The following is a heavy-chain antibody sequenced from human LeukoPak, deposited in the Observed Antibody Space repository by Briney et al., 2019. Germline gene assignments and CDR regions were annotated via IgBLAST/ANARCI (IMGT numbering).Heavy chain of an antibody. CDR2: IRSKANSYAT. D-gene: IGHD2-15*01. Sequence: PGGSLKLSCAASGFTFSGSAMHWVRQASGKGLEWVGRIRSKANSYATAYAASVKGRFTTSRDDSKNTAYLQMNSLKTEDTAVYYCTRAPSGSQFDPWGQGTLVTVSS. J-gene: IGHJ5*02. CDR1: GFTFSGSA. V-gene: IGHV3-73*01. CDR3: TRAPSGSQFDP.